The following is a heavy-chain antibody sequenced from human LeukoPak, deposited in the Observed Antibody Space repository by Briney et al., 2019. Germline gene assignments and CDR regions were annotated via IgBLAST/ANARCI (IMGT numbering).Heavy chain of an antibody. V-gene: IGHV3-7*01. Sequence: GASLRLSCAASGFTFSSYWMSWVRQAPGKGLEWVANIKQAGSEKSYVDSVKGRFTISRDNAKHSRYLQMNSLRAEDTAVYYCARYDFLTGYYSHFDCWGQGTLVTVSS. D-gene: IGHD3/OR15-3a*01. CDR2: IKQAGSEK. CDR3: ARYDFLTGYYSHFDC. J-gene: IGHJ4*02. CDR1: GFTFSSYW.